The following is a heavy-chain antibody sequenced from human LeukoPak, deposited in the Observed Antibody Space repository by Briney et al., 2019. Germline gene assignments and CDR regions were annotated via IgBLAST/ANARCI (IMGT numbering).Heavy chain of an antibody. CDR1: GFKFDDYG. V-gene: IGHV3-20*04. D-gene: IGHD3-22*01. CDR3: AGYYYDSSRGFDL. CDR2: INWNGAWT. J-gene: IGHJ5*02. Sequence: GGSLRLSCAASGFKFDDYGMSWVRQAPGKGLEWVCDINWNGAWTGYADSVKGRFTISRDNAKNSLYLQMNSLRAQDTALYYCAGYYYDSSRGFDLWGQGTLVTVSA.